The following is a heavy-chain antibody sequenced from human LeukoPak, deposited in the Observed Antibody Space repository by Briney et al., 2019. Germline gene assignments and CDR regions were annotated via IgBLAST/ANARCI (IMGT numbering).Heavy chain of an antibody. Sequence: GESLKISCKGSGYSFTSYWISWVRQTPGKGLEWMGRIDPSDSYTNYSPSFQGHVTISADKSISTAYLQWSSLKASDTAMYYCARHHGYYDSSGYLYYFDYWGQGTLVTVSS. CDR2: IDPSDSYT. J-gene: IGHJ4*02. CDR1: GYSFTSYW. CDR3: ARHHGYYDSSGYLYYFDY. V-gene: IGHV5-10-1*01. D-gene: IGHD3-22*01.